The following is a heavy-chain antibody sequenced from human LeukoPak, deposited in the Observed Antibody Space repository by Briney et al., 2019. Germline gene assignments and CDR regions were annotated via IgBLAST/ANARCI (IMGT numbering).Heavy chain of an antibody. CDR1: GGSISSFSYY. CDR3: ARAGGAAAAWWFDP. D-gene: IGHD6-13*01. V-gene: IGHV4-39*07. J-gene: IGHJ5*02. CDR2: IYYSGST. Sequence: KTSETLSLTCTVSGGSISSFSYYWGWIRQPPGKGLEWIGSIYYSGSTYYNPSLKSRVTISVDTSKNQFSLKLSSVTAADTAMYYCARAGGAAAAWWFDPWGQGTLVTVSS.